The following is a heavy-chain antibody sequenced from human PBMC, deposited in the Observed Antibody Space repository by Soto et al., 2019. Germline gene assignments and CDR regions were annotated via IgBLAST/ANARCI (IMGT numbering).Heavy chain of an antibody. Sequence: QVQLVESGGGVVQPGRSLRLSCAASGFTFNNFGMHWARQAPGQGLEWVAFISYDGSRKYYVDSVKGRFTISRDNSKNPLYLQMNSLSAEHAAVYYCANEGVVLVPASWSEAFGVWGLGTMVLVSS. CDR1: GFTFNNFG. CDR3: ANEGVVLVPASWSEAFGV. D-gene: IGHD2-2*01. V-gene: IGHV3-30*18. J-gene: IGHJ3*01. CDR2: ISYDGSRK.